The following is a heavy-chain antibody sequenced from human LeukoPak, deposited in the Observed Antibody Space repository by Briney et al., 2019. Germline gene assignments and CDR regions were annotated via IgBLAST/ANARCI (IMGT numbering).Heavy chain of an antibody. CDR2: IYYSGST. CDR3: ARVRPGYSYGLGGIDY. CDR1: GGSISSGGYY. J-gene: IGHJ4*02. Sequence: PSETLSLTCTVSGGSISSGGYYWSWIRQHPGKGLEWIGYIYYSGSTYYNPSLKSRVTISVDTSRNQFSLKLSSVTAADTAVYYCARVRPGYSYGLGGIDYWGQGTLVTVSS. D-gene: IGHD5-18*01. V-gene: IGHV4-31*03.